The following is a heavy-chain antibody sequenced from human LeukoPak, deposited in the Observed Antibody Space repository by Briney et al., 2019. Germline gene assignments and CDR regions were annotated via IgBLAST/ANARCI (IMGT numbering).Heavy chain of an antibody. D-gene: IGHD3-16*01. Sequence: GGSLRLSCAASGFTFSNYAMSWVRQAPGKGLEWVSAISGSGGSTYYAESVKGRFTISRDNSKNTLYLQMNNVRAEDTAVYCCAKVWACYFDSWGQGTLVTVSS. CDR1: GFTFSNYA. CDR2: ISGSGGST. V-gene: IGHV3-23*01. CDR3: AKVWACYFDS. J-gene: IGHJ4*02.